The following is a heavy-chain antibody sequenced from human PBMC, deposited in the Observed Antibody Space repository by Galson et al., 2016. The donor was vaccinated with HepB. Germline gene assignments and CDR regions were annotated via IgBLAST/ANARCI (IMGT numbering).Heavy chain of an antibody. CDR2: ILHDGSAK. J-gene: IGHJ6*04. CDR3: AKLHTDTRVGDV. Sequence: SLRLSCAASGFTFSSYGMHWVRQAPGQGLEWVAVILHDGSAKNYAESVKGRFTMSRDKSKNTLYLQMNSLRAEDPAVYYCAKLHTDTRVGDVWGKGTTVTVSS. D-gene: IGHD2-15*01. CDR1: GFTFSSYG. V-gene: IGHV3-30*18.